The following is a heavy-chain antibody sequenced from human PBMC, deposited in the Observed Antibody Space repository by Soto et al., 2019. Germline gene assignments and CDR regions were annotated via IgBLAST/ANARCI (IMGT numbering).Heavy chain of an antibody. D-gene: IGHD3-10*01. CDR3: ARPSYGSGSYFFDF. V-gene: IGHV3-72*01. CDR1: GFTFSDHY. J-gene: IGHJ4*02. CDR2: TRNKANSYTT. Sequence: EVQLVESGGGLVQPGGSLRLSCAASGFTFSDHYMDWVRQAPGKGLEWVGRTRNKANSYTTEYAASVKGRFTISRDDSRTSLYLQKNSLKTEETAVYYCARPSYGSGSYFFDFWGQGTLVTVSS.